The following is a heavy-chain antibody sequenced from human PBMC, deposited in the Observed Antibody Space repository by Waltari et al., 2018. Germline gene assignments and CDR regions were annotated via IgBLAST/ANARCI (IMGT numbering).Heavy chain of an antibody. V-gene: IGHV3-30*18. CDR3: AKETTSGWFDY. CDR1: GFTFSSYG. CDR2: IWYDGSNK. J-gene: IGHJ5*01. D-gene: IGHD6-19*01. Sequence: QVQLVESGGGVVQPGRSLRLSCAASGFTFSSYGMHWVRQAPGKGLEWVAVIWYDGSNKYYADSVKGRFIISRDNSKNTLYLQMNSLRAEDTAMYYCAKETTSGWFDYWGQGTLVTVSS.